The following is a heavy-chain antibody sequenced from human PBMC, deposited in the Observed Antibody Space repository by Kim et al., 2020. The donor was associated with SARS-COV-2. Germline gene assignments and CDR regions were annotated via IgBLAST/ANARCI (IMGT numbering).Heavy chain of an antibody. CDR1: GDSISSSFNY. CDR2: VYHSGTT. Sequence: SETLSLTCTVSGDSISSSFNYWGWIRQPPGKGLEWIGSVYHSGTTYDSPSLKSRVTVSVDTSKNEFSLKVTSVTAADTAVYFCARLPHDSSGYVDCWGQGILVTVPS. V-gene: IGHV4-39*01. CDR3: ARLPHDSSGYVDC. D-gene: IGHD3-22*01. J-gene: IGHJ4*02.